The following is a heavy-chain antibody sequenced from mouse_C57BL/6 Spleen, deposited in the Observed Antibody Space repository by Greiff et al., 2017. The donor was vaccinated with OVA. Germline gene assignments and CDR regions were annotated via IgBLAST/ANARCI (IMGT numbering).Heavy chain of an antibody. CDR2: IWSGGST. Sequence: VQRVESGPGLVQPSQSLSITCTVSGFSLTSYGVHWVRQSPGKGLEWLGVIWSGGSTDYNAAFISRLSISKDNSKSQVFFKMNSLQADDTAIYYCARGPAWFAYWGQGTLVTVSA. CDR3: ARGPAWFAY. V-gene: IGHV2-2*01. CDR1: GFSLTSYG. J-gene: IGHJ3*01.